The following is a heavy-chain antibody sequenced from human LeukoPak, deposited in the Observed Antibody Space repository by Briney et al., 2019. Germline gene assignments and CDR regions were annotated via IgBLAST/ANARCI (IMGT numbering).Heavy chain of an antibody. CDR3: ASWDIVAYYFDY. CDR1: GGSISSGGYY. D-gene: IGHD5-12*01. Sequence: SSQTLSLTCTVSGGSISSGGYYWSWIRQHPGKGLEWIGYIYYSGSTYYNPSLKSRVTISVDTSKNQFSLKLSSVTAADTAVYYCASWDIVAYYFDYWGQGTLVTVSS. V-gene: IGHV4-31*03. J-gene: IGHJ4*02. CDR2: IYYSGST.